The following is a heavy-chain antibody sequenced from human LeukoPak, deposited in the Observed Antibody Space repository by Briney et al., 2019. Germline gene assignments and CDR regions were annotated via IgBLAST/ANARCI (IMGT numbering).Heavy chain of an antibody. CDR1: VGTFSSYA. J-gene: IGHJ4*02. V-gene: IGHV1-69*04. Sequence: SVKVSCKASVGTFSSYAISWVRQATGQGLEWMGRIIPILGIANYAQKFQGRVTITADKSTSTAYMELSSLRSEDTAVYYCARDSSGYSSGHYYFDYWDQGTLVTVSS. CDR2: IIPILGIA. CDR3: ARDSSGYSSGHYYFDY. D-gene: IGHD6-19*01.